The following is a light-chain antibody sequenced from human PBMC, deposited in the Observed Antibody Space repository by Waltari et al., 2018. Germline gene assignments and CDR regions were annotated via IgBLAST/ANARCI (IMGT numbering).Light chain of an antibody. J-gene: IGLJ2*01. CDR1: NFGTSQ. V-gene: IGLV3-21*01. CDR2: YDD. CDR3: QVWESSSEVL. Sequence: SYVLTQPPSVSVAPRNTATITCWGHNFGTSQVPWYKRKPGKSPVLLIYYDDDRPSGIHERFSGSASGNTATLTISRVEAGDEADYYCQVWESSSEVLFGGGTKLTVL.